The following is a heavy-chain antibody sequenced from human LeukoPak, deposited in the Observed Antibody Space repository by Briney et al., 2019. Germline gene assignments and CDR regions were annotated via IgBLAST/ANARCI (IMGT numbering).Heavy chain of an antibody. CDR2: IYYSGGT. J-gene: IGHJ4*02. CDR1: GCTISSYY. V-gene: IGHV4-59*01. CDR3: SGDRSGWLQSSFDY. D-gene: IGHD5-24*01. Sequence: SGTLSLTCTVSGCTISSYYWSWIRQPPGKGLEWIWYIYYSGGTNYNPSLKSRGSTSVDKSNKNFSLKLIYVPTADTAVFYSSGDRSGWLQSSFDYWGQGTLVTVSS.